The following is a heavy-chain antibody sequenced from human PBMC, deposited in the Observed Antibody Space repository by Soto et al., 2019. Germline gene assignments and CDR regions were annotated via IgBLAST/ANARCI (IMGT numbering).Heavy chain of an antibody. CDR3: ARGTRVLRFLEWSPGDYGMDV. CDR1: GYTFTSYY. D-gene: IGHD3-3*01. Sequence: ASVKVSCKASGYTFTSYYMHWVRQAPGQGLEWMGIISPSGGSTSYAQKFQGRVTMTRDTSTSTVYMELSSLRSEDTAVYYCARGTRVLRFLEWSPGDYGMDVWGQGTTVTVSS. V-gene: IGHV1-46*01. CDR2: ISPSGGST. J-gene: IGHJ6*02.